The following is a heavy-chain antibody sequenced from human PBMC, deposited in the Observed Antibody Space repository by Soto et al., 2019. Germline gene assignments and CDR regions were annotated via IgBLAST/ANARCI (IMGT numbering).Heavy chain of an antibody. V-gene: IGHV1-46*01. Sequence: ASVKVSCKASGYTFTSYYMHRVRQAPGQGLEWMGIINPSGGSTSYAQKFQGRVTMTRDTSTSTVYMELSSLRSEDTAVYYCARDLNYYDSTRGGFDIWGQGTMVTVSS. CDR1: GYTFTSYY. J-gene: IGHJ3*02. CDR2: INPSGGST. CDR3: ARDLNYYDSTRGGFDI. D-gene: IGHD3-22*01.